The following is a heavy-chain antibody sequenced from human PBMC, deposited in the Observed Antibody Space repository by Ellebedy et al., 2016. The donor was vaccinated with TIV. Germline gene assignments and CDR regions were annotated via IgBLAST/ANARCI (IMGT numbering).Heavy chain of an antibody. J-gene: IGHJ4*02. CDR1: GYTFTSYY. Sequence: AASVKVSCKASGYTFTSYYMHWVRQAPGQGLEWMGIINPSGGSTSYAQKFQGRVTITADNSTSTAYIELSSLRSEDTAVYHCARGFLEWFSWGQGTLVTVSS. V-gene: IGHV1-46*01. D-gene: IGHD3-3*01. CDR2: INPSGGST. CDR3: ARGFLEWFS.